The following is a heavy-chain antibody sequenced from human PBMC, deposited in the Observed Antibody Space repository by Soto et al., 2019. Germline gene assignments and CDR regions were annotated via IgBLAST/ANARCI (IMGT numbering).Heavy chain of an antibody. CDR1: GYSFSTYS. D-gene: IGHD1-1*01. J-gene: IGHJ6*02. CDR2: INGANGNT. Sequence: QVQVVQSGAEVKKPGASVKVSCKASGYSFSTYSMHWVRQAPGQGLEWMGWINGANGNTRYSQKFKDRVSISRDTTASTCYMELSSLRSEDTAVYYCARGKGMEENYYYHGMDVWGPGTTVIVSS. V-gene: IGHV1-3*01. CDR3: ARGKGMEENYYYHGMDV.